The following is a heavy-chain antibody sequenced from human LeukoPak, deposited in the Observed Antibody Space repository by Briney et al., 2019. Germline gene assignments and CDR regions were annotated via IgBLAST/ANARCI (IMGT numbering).Heavy chain of an antibody. J-gene: IGHJ4*02. CDR2: IYYSGST. V-gene: IGHV4-59*01. CDR1: GGSMSSYH. Sequence: SETLSLTCTVSGGSMSSYHWNWIRQPPGKRLEWIGDIYYSGSTNYNPSLKSRVTISVDTSKNQFSLKLSSVTAADSAVYYCARAADYDILTGYPYYFDYWGQGTPVTVSS. D-gene: IGHD3-9*01. CDR3: ARAADYDILTGYPYYFDY.